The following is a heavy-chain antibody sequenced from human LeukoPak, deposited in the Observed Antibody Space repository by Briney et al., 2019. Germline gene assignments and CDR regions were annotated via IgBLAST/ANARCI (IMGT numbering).Heavy chain of an antibody. D-gene: IGHD3-22*01. CDR1: GGSFSGYC. V-gene: IGHV4-34*01. CDR2: INHSGST. J-gene: IGHJ6*02. CDR3: ARDYDSSGYYSPRPTYYYYGMDV. Sequence: SETLSLTCAVYGGSFSGYCWSWIRQPPGKGLEWIGEINHSGSTNYNPSLKSRVTISVDTSKNQFSLKLSSVTAADTAVYYCARDYDSSGYYSPRPTYYYYGMDVWGQGTTVTVSS.